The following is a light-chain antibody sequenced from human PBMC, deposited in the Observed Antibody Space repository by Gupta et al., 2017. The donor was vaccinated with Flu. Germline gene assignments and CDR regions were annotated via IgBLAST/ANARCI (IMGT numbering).Light chain of an antibody. CDR1: QSVSSSS. CDR2: GAS. Sequence: IVLTQSPGTLSSSPGERATLSCRASQSVSSSSLAWYQQKPGQAPRLLIYGASSRATGIPARFSGSGSGTDFTLTSSRLEHEDFAVYYWQQYGSSRTFGQGTKVEIK. J-gene: IGKJ1*01. V-gene: IGKV3-20*01. CDR3: QQYGSSRT.